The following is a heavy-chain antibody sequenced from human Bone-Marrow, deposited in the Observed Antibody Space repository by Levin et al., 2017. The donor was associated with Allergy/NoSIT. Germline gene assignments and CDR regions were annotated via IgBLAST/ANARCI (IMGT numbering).Heavy chain of an antibody. CDR3: ARRYCSSTSCLNDY. Sequence: GGSLRLSCAASGFTFNSYEMNWVRQAPGKGLEWVSYISSSGSTISYADSVKGRFTISRDNAKNSLYLQMSSLRAEDTAVYYCARRYCSSTSCLNDYWGQGTLVTVSS. V-gene: IGHV3-48*03. D-gene: IGHD2-2*01. CDR1: GFTFNSYE. CDR2: ISSSGSTI. J-gene: IGHJ4*02.